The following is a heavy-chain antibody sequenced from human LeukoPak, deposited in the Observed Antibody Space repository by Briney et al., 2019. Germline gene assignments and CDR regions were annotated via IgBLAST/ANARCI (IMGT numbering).Heavy chain of an antibody. Sequence: GGSLRLSCAASGFTFSGYSMRGGRQAAGGGLEWVSSITSSSRYTHYADSVRGRFTICRDNAKNSLYLQVNSPRAEDTAVYYCARAQVGGYNGYDYALDIWGQGTMVTAYS. CDR2: ITSSSRYT. CDR1: GFTFSGYS. V-gene: IGHV3-21*01. CDR3: ARAQVGGYNGYDYALDI. J-gene: IGHJ3*02. D-gene: IGHD5-12*01.